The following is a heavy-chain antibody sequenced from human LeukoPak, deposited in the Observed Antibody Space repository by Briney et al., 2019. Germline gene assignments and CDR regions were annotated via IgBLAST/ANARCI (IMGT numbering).Heavy chain of an antibody. J-gene: IGHJ4*02. CDR1: GFTFSSYW. Sequence: GGSLRLSCAASGFTFSSYWMSWVRQAPGKGLEWVANIKQDGSEKYYVDSVKGRFTISRDNAKNSLYLQMNSLRAEDTAVYYCARAQSSGWHGEDYFDYWGQGTLVTVSS. CDR2: IKQDGSEK. V-gene: IGHV3-7*01. D-gene: IGHD6-19*01. CDR3: ARAQSSGWHGEDYFDY.